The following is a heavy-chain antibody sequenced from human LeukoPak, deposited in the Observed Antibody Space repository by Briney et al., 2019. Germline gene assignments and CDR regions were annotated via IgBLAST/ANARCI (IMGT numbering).Heavy chain of an antibody. J-gene: IGHJ4*02. V-gene: IGHV3-7*03. D-gene: IGHD5-24*01. CDR2: INPDESTK. CDR1: GFTFSSSW. Sequence: PGGSLRLSCVASGFTFSSSWMSWVRQAPGGGLEFVANINPDESTKNYVDSVKGRFTISRDNAKNSLYLQMNSLRAEDTALYYCAKEQGYNTPFDYWGQGTLVTVSS. CDR3: AKEQGYNTPFDY.